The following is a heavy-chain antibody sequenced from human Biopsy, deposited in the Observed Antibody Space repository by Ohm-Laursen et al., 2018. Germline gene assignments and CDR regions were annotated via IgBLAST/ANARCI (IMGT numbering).Heavy chain of an antibody. CDR3: ARGEAGVYDALDI. CDR1: GGSMSSYY. J-gene: IGHJ3*02. CDR2: IYNSGST. D-gene: IGHD5/OR15-5a*01. Sequence: TLSLTCTVSGGSMSSYYWTWIRQPPGKGLEWIGYIYNSGSTNYNPSLKSRATISVAVDTSKSQFSLRLSSVTAADTAMYYCARGEAGVYDALDIWGQGTMVIVSS. V-gene: IGHV4-59*01.